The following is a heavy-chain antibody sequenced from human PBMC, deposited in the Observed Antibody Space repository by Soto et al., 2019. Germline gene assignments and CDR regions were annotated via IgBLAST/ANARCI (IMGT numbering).Heavy chain of an antibody. Sequence: QVQLQESGPGLVKPSETLSLTCTISGGSISSYYWSWIRQPPGKGLEWIGYIYNSGSTKYNPSLKSRVTISVDTSKNQFSLKLRSVPAADTAVYYCASSLRAAFDVWGQGTMVTVSS. CDR3: ASSLRAAFDV. J-gene: IGHJ3*01. CDR2: IYNSGST. CDR1: GGSISSYY. V-gene: IGHV4-59*01.